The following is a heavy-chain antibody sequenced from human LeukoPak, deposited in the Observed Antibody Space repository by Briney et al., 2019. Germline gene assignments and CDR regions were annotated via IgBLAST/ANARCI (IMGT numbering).Heavy chain of an antibody. CDR3: ARVYYYDSSGYYDAFDI. D-gene: IGHD3-22*01. V-gene: IGHV1-69*01. CDR2: IIPIFGTA. CDR1: GGTFRSYA. J-gene: IGHJ3*02. Sequence: SVKVSCKASGGTFRSYAISWVRQAPGQGLEWIGGIIPIFGTANYAQKFQGRVTITADESTSTAYMELSSLRSEDTAVYYCARVYYYDSSGYYDAFDIWGQGTMVTVSS.